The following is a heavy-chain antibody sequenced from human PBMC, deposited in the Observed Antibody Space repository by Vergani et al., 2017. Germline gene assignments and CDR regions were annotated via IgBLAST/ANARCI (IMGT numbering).Heavy chain of an antibody. CDR3: ARDGRGYSGYCGWFDP. J-gene: IGHJ5*02. CDR1: GGTFSSYA. V-gene: IGHV1-2*02. Sequence: QVQLVQSGAEVKKPGSSVKVSCKASGGTFSSYAISWVRQAPGQGLEWMGWINPNSGGTNYAQKFQGRVTMTRDTSISTAYMELSRLRSDDTAVYYCARDGRGYSGYCGWFDPWGQGTLVTVSS. D-gene: IGHD5-12*01. CDR2: INPNSGGT.